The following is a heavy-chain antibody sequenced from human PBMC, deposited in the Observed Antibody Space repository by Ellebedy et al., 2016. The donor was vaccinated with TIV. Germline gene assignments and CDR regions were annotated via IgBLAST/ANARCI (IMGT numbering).Heavy chain of an antibody. CDR1: GFSFSRFA. CDR3: VTRDLRDDYEHFDY. D-gene: IGHD5-24*01. J-gene: IGHJ4*02. V-gene: IGHV3-30*04. Sequence: PGGSLGLSCAASGFSFSRFAVNWVRQAPGKGLEWVAAISYDGTTKLYPDSVKGRFTISRDNSRNTVFLRLNSLRPNDTAVYYCVTRDLRDDYEHFDYWGQGTLVTVSS. CDR2: ISYDGTTK.